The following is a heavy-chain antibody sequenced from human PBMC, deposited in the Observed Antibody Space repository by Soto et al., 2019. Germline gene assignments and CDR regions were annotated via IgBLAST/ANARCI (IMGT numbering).Heavy chain of an antibody. CDR3: AKVPWGSSRTGGFDY. D-gene: IGHD6-6*01. J-gene: IGHJ4*02. V-gene: IGHV3-23*01. Sequence: EVQLLESGGDLVQPGGSLRLSCVVSGFTFTHYAMNWVRQPPGKGWEWVSAITGPDNTYYVDSLRARFTISRDSFESTIYLQMNSLKAEDTAVYYCAKVPWGSSRTGGFDYWGQGTLVTVSS. CDR1: GFTFTHYA. CDR2: ITGPDNT.